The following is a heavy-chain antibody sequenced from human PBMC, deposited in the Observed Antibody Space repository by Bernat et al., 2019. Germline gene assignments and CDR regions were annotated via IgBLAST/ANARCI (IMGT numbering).Heavy chain of an antibody. CDR1: GFTFSSYS. Sequence: EVQLVESGGGLVQPGGSLRLSCAASGFTFSSYSMNWVRQAPGKGLEWVSYISSSSSTIYYADSVKGRFTISRDNAKNSLYLQMNSLRAEDTAVYYCARDSPPLLAYFDYWGQGTLVTVSS. V-gene: IGHV3-48*01. CDR2: ISSSSSTI. CDR3: ARDSPPLLAYFDY. J-gene: IGHJ4*02. D-gene: IGHD1-14*01.